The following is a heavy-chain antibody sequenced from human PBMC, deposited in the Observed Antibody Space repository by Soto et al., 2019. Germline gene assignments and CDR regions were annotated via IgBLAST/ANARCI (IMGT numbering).Heavy chain of an antibody. J-gene: IGHJ3*02. CDR1: GFTFSSYA. D-gene: IGHD2-2*01. CDR2: ISYDGSNK. V-gene: IGHV3-30-3*01. Sequence: QVQLVESGGGVVQPGRSLRLSCAASGFTFSSYAMHWVRQAPGKGLEWVAVISYDGSNKYYADSVKGRFTISRDNSKNTLYLKMNSLRAEDTAVYYCARDTRIDAFDIWGQGTMVTVSS. CDR3: ARDTRIDAFDI.